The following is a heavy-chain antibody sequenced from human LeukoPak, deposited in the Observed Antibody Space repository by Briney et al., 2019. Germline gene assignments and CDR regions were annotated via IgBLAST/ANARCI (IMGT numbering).Heavy chain of an antibody. CDR3: VRESLYGSRSYYSY. V-gene: IGHV3-7*04. Sequence: GGSLRLSCEASGFTFSTYWMTWVRQAPGKGLEWVANIKQDGSEKFYVDSVKGRFTISRDNAKSSLYLQMNSLRAEDTAVYFCVRESLYGSRSYYSYWGQGTLVTVSS. CDR2: IKQDGSEK. CDR1: GFTFSTYW. D-gene: IGHD3-10*01. J-gene: IGHJ4*02.